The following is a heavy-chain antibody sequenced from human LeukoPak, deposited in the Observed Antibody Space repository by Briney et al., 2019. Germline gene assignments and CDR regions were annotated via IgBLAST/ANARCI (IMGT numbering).Heavy chain of an antibody. V-gene: IGHV3-53*01. CDR3: ARWMGDSLDY. CDR1: GFTVSSNY. CDR2: ISSGGSR. Sequence: GGSLRLSRASSGFTVSSNYMSGVRQAPGKGLGVVSVISSGGSRYSEYSVKGRFTISRANSKTTLYLQMNRLSAEDTDVYYCARWMGDSLDYWGQGNLVTVSS. J-gene: IGHJ4*02. D-gene: IGHD3-16*01.